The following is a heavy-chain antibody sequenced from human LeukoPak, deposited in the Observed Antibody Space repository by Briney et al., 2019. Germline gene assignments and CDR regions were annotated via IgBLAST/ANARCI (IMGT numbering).Heavy chain of an antibody. D-gene: IGHD3-16*01. V-gene: IGHV3-48*03. CDR2: ISSSGSTI. J-gene: IGHJ4*02. CDR3: ARDWDWGSLDY. CDR1: GFTFSSYE. Sequence: PGGSLRLSCAASGFTFSSYEMNWVRQAPGKGLEWVSYISSSGSTIYYADSVKGRFTISRDNAKNSLYLQMNSLRAEDTAAYYCARDWDWGSLDYWGQGTLVTVSS.